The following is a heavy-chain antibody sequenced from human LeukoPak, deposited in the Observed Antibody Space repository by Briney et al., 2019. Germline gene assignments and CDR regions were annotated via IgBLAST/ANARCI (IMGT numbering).Heavy chain of an antibody. CDR3: ARDGGYDYVWGSYRPPGFDY. Sequence: SETLSLTCAVSGGSISSSNWWSRVRQPPGKGLEWIGEIYHSGSTNYNPSLKSRVTISVDKSKNQFSLKLSSVTAADTAVYYCARDGGYDYVWGSYRPPGFDYWGQGTLVTVSS. CDR1: GGSISSSNW. J-gene: IGHJ4*02. CDR2: IYHSGST. D-gene: IGHD3-16*02. V-gene: IGHV4-4*02.